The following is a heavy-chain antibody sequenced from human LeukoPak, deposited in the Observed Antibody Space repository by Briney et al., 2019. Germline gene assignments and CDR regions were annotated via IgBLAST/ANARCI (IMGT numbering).Heavy chain of an antibody. D-gene: IGHD2-2*01. J-gene: IGHJ4*02. CDR2: ISSSGSTI. V-gene: IGHV3-48*03. Sequence: GGSLRLSCAASGFTFSSYEMNWVRQAPGKGLEWVSYISSSGSTIYYADSVKGRFTISRDNAKNSLYLQMNSLRAEDTAVYYCARFCSSTSCYARGDYWGQGTLVTVSS. CDR3: ARFCSSTSCYARGDY. CDR1: GFTFSSYE.